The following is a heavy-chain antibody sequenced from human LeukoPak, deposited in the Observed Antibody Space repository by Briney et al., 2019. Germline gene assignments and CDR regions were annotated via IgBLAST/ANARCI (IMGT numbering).Heavy chain of an antibody. CDR1: GFTFSSYG. CDR3: AKSYYYHSGSFDY. J-gene: IGHJ4*02. CDR2: IWNDGSYK. D-gene: IGHD3-10*01. V-gene: IGHV3-33*06. Sequence: GGSLRLSCAASGFTFSSYGMHWVRQALGKGLEWVAVIWNDGSYKKYADSVKGRFTISRDNSKNTLYLQMNSLRAEDTAVYYCAKSYYYHSGSFDYWGQGTLVTVSS.